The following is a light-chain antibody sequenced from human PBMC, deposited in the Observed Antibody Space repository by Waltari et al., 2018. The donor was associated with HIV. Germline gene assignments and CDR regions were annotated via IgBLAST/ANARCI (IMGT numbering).Light chain of an antibody. Sequence: EVVMTQSPATLSVSPGERATLSCRASQSVSSYLAWYQQKPGQAPRLLIYGASTRATGIPSRFVGSESGTDFTLTISSRQSEDFAVYFCQQYNKWSRGTFGGGTKVEVK. CDR3: QQYNKWSRGT. J-gene: IGKJ4*01. CDR2: GAS. V-gene: IGKV3D-15*01. CDR1: QSVSSY.